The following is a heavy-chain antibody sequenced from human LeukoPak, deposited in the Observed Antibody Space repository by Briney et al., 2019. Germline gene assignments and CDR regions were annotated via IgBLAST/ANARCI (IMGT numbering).Heavy chain of an antibody. CDR3: ARGILGYCSSTSCYTYYYYYMDV. V-gene: IGHV4-34*01. Sequence: SETLSLTCAVYGGSFSGYYWSWIRQPPGKGLEWIGEINHSGSTNYNPSLKSRVTISVDTSKNQFSLKPSSVTAADTAVYYCARGILGYCSSTSCYTYYYYYMDVWGKGTTVTVSS. CDR1: GGSFSGYY. CDR2: INHSGST. J-gene: IGHJ6*03. D-gene: IGHD2-2*02.